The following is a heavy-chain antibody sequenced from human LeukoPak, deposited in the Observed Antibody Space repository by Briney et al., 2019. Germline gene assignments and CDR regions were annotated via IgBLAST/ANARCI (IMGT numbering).Heavy chain of an antibody. CDR2: ISYDGSNK. V-gene: IGHV3-30*18. CDR3: AKGRWGLTINNFDV. D-gene: IGHD3-9*01. CDR1: GFTFSDAW. Sequence: GGSLRLSCAASGFTFSDAWMSWVRQAPGKGLEWVAAISYDGSNKYSADSVKGRFTIYRDNSKNTLYLQMNSLGGGDTAVYYCAKGRWGLTINNFDVWGQGTMVTVSS. J-gene: IGHJ3*01.